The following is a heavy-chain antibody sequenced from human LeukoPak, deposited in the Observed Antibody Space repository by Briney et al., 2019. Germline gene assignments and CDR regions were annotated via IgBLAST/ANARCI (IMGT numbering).Heavy chain of an antibody. V-gene: IGHV4-30-4*08. CDR2: IYYSGST. CDR3: ARDSVVTDFWSGYHTFPSDV. CDR1: GGSISSGDYY. Sequence: NTSETLSLTCTVSGGSISSGDYYWSWIRQPPGKGLEWIGYIYYSGSTYYNPSLKSRVTISVDTSKNQFSLKLSSVTAADTAVYYCARDSVVTDFWSGYHTFPSDVWGKGTTVTVSS. D-gene: IGHD3-3*01. J-gene: IGHJ6*04.